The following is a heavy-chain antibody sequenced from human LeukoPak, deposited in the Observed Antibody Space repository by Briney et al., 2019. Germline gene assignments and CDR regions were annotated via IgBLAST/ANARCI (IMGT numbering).Heavy chain of an antibody. Sequence: AGSLRLSCAASGFTFSSYDMRWVRQAPGKGLEAPGKGLEWVSTISASGHATYYPDSVRGRFTISRDNSKSTLHLQMDSLRAEDSALYYCAKWPEGATPKFHHWGQGTLVTVSS. CDR1: GFTFSSYD. D-gene: IGHD1-26*01. V-gene: IGHV3-23*01. J-gene: IGHJ4*02. CDR3: AKWPEGATPKFHH. CDR2: ISASGHAT.